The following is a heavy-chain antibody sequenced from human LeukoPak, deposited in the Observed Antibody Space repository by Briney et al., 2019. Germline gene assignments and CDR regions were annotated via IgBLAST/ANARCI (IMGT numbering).Heavy chain of an antibody. CDR2: IYYSGST. D-gene: IGHD4-11*01. CDR3: ARHFYSANYYFDY. Sequence: SETLSLTCTVSGGSLSSSGYYWGWIRQPPGKGLEWIGSIYYSGSTYYNPSLKSRVTISVDTSNNQLSLKLSSVTAADTAVFYCARHFYSANYYFDYWGQGTLVTVSS. J-gene: IGHJ4*02. CDR1: GGSLSSSGYY. V-gene: IGHV4-39*01.